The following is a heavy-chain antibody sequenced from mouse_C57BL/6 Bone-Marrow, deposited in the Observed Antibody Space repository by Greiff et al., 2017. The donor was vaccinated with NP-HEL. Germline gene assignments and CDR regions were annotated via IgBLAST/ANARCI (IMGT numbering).Heavy chain of an antibody. D-gene: IGHD4-1*01. CDR2: IHPNSGST. J-gene: IGHJ3*01. CDR3: ARRLGRGFAY. Sequence: VQLQHPGAELVKPGASVKLSCKASGYTFTSYWMHWVKQRPGQGLEWIGMIHPNSGSTNYNEKFKSKATLTVDKSSSTAYMQLSSLTSEDSAVHYCARRLGRGFAYWGQVTLVTVSA. V-gene: IGHV1-64*01. CDR1: GYTFTSYW.